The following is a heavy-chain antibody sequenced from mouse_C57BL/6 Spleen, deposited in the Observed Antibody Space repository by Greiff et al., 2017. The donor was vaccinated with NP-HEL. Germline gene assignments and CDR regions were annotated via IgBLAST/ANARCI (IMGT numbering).Heavy chain of an antibody. V-gene: IGHV1-53*01. CDR3: ARSPYYYGSDYAMDY. CDR1: GYTFTSYW. D-gene: IGHD1-1*01. CDR2: INPSNGGP. J-gene: IGHJ4*01. Sequence: VQLQQPGTELVKPGASVKLSCKASGYTFTSYWMHWVKQRPGQGLEWIGNINPSNGGPNYNEQFKSTATLTVDKSSSTAYMQLSSLTSEDSAVYDCARSPYYYGSDYAMDYWGQGTSVTVSS.